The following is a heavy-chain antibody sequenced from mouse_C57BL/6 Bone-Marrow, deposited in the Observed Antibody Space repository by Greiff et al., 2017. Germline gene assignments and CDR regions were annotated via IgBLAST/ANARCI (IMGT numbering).Heavy chain of an antibody. CDR1: GYTFTSYW. Sequence: VQLQQSGAELVKPGASVKLSCKASGYTFTSYWMHWVKQRPGQGLEWIGMIHPNSGSTNYNEKFKSKATLTVDKSSSTAYMQRSSLTSEDSAVYYCARGYYYGSSYDYFDYWGQGTTLTVSS. CDR2: IHPNSGST. CDR3: ARGYYYGSSYDYFDY. D-gene: IGHD1-1*01. V-gene: IGHV1-64*01. J-gene: IGHJ2*01.